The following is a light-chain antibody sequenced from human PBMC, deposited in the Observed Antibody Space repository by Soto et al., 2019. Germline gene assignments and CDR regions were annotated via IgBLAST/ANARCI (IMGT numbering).Light chain of an antibody. V-gene: IGKV3-15*01. CDR3: QQYNNWPSIT. J-gene: IGKJ5*01. CDR1: QSVSSN. Sequence: EIVMTQSPATLSVSPGERATLSCRASQSVSSNLAWYQQKPGQAPRLLIYGASTRATGIPAKFSGSGSGTECTLTISSLQSEDFAVYYCQQYNNWPSITLGQGTRLEIK. CDR2: GAS.